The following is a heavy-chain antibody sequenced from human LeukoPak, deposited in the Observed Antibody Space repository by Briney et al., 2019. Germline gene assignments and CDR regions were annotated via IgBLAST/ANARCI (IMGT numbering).Heavy chain of an antibody. CDR3: ARLLGQGDGYRAFDY. Sequence: GGSLRLSCAASGFTFSSYAMNWFRQAPGKWLESVSSISSSDSYIYYADSVKGRFTVSRDFAKNSLSLQMNSLRAEDTAVYYCARLLGQGDGYRAFDYWGQGTLVTVSS. V-gene: IGHV3-21*01. CDR2: ISSSDSYI. J-gene: IGHJ4*02. D-gene: IGHD5-24*01. CDR1: GFTFSSYA.